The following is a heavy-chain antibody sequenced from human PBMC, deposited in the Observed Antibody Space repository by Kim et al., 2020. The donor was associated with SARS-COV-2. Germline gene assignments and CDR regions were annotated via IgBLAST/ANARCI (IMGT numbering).Heavy chain of an antibody. CDR3: ARGGTQYYYGSGSYSTVDY. J-gene: IGHJ4*02. D-gene: IGHD3-10*01. V-gene: IGHV4-61*02. Sequence: SETLSLTCTVSGGSISSGSYYWSWIRQPAGKGLEWIGRIYTSGSTNYNPSLKSRVTISVDTSKNQFSLKLSSVTAADTAVYYCARGGTQYYYGSGSYSTVDYWGQGTLVTVSS. CDR1: GGSISSGSYY. CDR2: IYTSGST.